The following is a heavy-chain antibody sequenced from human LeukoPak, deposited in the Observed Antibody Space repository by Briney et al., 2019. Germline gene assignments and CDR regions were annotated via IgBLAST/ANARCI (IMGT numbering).Heavy chain of an antibody. CDR2: ISGDGGST. D-gene: IGHD6-13*01. V-gene: IGHV3-43*02. J-gene: IGHJ6*02. CDR3: AKAYSSSWYPYYGMDV. CDR1: GFTFDDYA. Sequence: AGGSLRLSCAASGFTFDDYAMEWVRQAPGKGLEWVSLISGDGGSTYYADSVKGRFTISRDNSKNSLYLQMKSLRTDDTALYFCAKAYSSSWYPYYGMDVWGQGTTVTVSS.